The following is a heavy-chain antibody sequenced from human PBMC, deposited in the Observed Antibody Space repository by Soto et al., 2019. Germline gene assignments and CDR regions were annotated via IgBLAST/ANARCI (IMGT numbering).Heavy chain of an antibody. J-gene: IGHJ6*02. CDR3: ARDGSGSYYYYYGMDV. D-gene: IGHD3-10*01. CDR2: IHYSGST. V-gene: IGHV4-30-4*01. CDR1: GGSISSGDYY. Sequence: SETLSLTCTVSGGSISSGDYYWSWIRQPPGKGLEWIGYIHYSGSTYYNPSLKSRVTISVDTSKNQFSLKLSSVTAADTAVYYCARDGSGSYYYYYGMDVWGQGTTVTVSS.